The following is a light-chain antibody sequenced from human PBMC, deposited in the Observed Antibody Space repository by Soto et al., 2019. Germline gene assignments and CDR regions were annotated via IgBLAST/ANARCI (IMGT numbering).Light chain of an antibody. CDR3: RRRSDWPAAT. CDR1: QSVGNN. J-gene: IGKJ2*01. Sequence: EIVLTQSPATLSLSPGERATLSCRASQSVGNNLAWYQHKPGQAPRLLIYDAFNRATGIPARFSGSGSATDFPLTIGSIEPEDFAVYFCRRRSDWPAATFGQGTTLEIK. V-gene: IGKV3-11*01. CDR2: DAF.